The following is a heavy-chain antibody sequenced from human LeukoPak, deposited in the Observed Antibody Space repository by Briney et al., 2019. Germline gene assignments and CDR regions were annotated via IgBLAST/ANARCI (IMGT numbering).Heavy chain of an antibody. CDR3: AREGVGYSYALNYYYYMDV. J-gene: IGHJ6*03. D-gene: IGHD5-18*01. CDR1: GGSFSDNY. V-gene: IGHV3-11*04. CDR2: ISSSGSTI. Sequence: LSLTCAVYGGSFSDNYWSWIRQAPGKGLEWVSYISSSGSTIYYADSVKGRFTISRDNAKNSLYLQMNSLRAEDTAVYYCAREGVGYSYALNYYYYMDVWGKGTTVTVSS.